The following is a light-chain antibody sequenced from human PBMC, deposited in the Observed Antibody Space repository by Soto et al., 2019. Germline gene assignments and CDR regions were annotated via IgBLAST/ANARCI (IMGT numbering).Light chain of an antibody. CDR1: SSDVGRYKD. CDR3: CSYAGSFTLV. V-gene: IGLV2-11*01. Sequence: QSALTQPRSVSGSPGQSVTISCTGTSSDVGRYKDVSWYQQHPGKAPKLLIYDVTKRPSGVPDRFSGSRSGNTASLTISGLQAEDETDYYCCSYAGSFTLVFGGGTKVTVL. J-gene: IGLJ2*01. CDR2: DVT.